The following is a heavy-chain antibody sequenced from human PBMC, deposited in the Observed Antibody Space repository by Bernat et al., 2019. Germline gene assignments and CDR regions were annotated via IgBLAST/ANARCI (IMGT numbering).Heavy chain of an antibody. D-gene: IGHD4-17*01. CDR2: IYNTGRT. Sequence: QVQLQESGPGLVKASETLSLACTVSGGSISSYYWSWIRQPPGKGLECIGYIYNTGRTNYNPSLKGRVTISVDTSKNQFSLTLTSVTAADTAVYYCASLYGDYDWFDPWGQGTLVTVSS. CDR3: ASLYGDYDWFDP. J-gene: IGHJ5*02. V-gene: IGHV4-59*08. CDR1: GGSISSYY.